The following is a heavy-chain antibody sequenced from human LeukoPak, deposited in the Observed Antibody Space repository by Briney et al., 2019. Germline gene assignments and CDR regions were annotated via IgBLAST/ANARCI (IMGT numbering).Heavy chain of an antibody. CDR2: ISGSGGST. CDR1: GFTFSHYA. V-gene: IGHV3-23*01. J-gene: IGHJ4*02. CDR3: AKAPTYGDYYEDY. Sequence: GGSLRLSCAVSGFTFSHYAMSWIRQAPGKGLEWVSAISGSGGSTYYADSVKGRFTISRDNSKNTLYLQMNSLRAEDTAVYYCAKAPTYGDYYEDYWGQGTLVTVSS. D-gene: IGHD4-17*01.